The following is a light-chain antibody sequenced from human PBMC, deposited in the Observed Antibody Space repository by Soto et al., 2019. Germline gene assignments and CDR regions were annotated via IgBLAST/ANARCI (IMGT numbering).Light chain of an antibody. CDR2: DVS. CDR1: TNDIGGYNY. V-gene: IGLV2-14*03. Sequence: QSALTQPASVSGSPGQSITISCTGTTNDIGGYNYVSWYQLHPGKAPQLMIYDVSNRPSGVSNRFSGSKSGNTASLTISGLQAEDEADYYCSSYASSSTPYVFGTGTKLTVL. J-gene: IGLJ1*01. CDR3: SSYASSSTPYV.